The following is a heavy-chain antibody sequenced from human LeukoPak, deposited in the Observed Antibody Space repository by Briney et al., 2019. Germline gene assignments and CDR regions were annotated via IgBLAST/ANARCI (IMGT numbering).Heavy chain of an antibody. Sequence: LETLSLTCAVYGGSFSGYYWSWIRQPPGKGLEWIGEINHSGSTNYNPSLKSRVTISVDTSKNQFSLKLSSVTAADTAVYYCARGRRYCSSTSCYAGWFDPWGQGTLVTVSS. V-gene: IGHV4-34*01. J-gene: IGHJ5*02. CDR1: GGSFSGYY. CDR2: INHSGST. CDR3: ARGRRYCSSTSCYAGWFDP. D-gene: IGHD2-2*01.